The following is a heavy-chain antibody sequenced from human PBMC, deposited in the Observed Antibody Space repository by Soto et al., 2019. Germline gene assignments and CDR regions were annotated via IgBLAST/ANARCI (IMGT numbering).Heavy chain of an antibody. V-gene: IGHV4-34*01. CDR2: INHSGSA. CDR1: GGSFSGYY. CDR3: ARILHYYYYCMDV. J-gene: IGHJ6*02. Sequence: SETLSLTCAVYGGSFSGYYWSWIRQPPGKGLEWIGEINHSGSANYNPSLKSRVTISVDTSKNQFSLKLSSVTAADTAVYYCARILHYYYYCMDVWGQGTTVTVSS.